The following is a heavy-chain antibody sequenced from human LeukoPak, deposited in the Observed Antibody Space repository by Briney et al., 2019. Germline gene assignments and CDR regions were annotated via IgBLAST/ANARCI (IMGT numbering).Heavy chain of an antibody. J-gene: IGHJ3*02. CDR2: ISSSSSYI. CDR1: GFRFSNYW. CDR3: ARAHYYDSPLGAFDI. Sequence: GGSLRLSCAASGFRFSNYWMSWVRQAPGKGLEWVSSISSSSSYIYYADSVKGRFTISRDNAKNSLYLQMNSLRAEDTAVYYCARAHYYDSPLGAFDIWGQGTMVTVSS. V-gene: IGHV3-21*01. D-gene: IGHD3-22*01.